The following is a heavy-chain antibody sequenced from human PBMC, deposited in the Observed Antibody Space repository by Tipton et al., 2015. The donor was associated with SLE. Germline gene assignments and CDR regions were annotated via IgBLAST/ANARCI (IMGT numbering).Heavy chain of an antibody. V-gene: IGHV1-2*02. CDR2: VNPNSGGP. D-gene: IGHD2-15*01. CDR1: GYTFTDYY. Sequence: QSGAEVKKPGASVKVSCKASGYTFTDYYLHWVRQAPGQGLEWMGWVNPNSGGPNYAQKFQGRVTMTRDTSISTAYMDLSSPRSDDTAVYFCARGGSGDAFDMWGQGTMVTVTS. CDR3: ARGGSGDAFDM. J-gene: IGHJ3*02.